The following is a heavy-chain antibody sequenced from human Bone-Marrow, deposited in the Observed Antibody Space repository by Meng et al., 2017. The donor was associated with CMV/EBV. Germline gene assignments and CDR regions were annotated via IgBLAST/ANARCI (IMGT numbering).Heavy chain of an antibody. CDR3: AREVLEYCSSTSCYLRWFDP. Sequence: ASVKVSCKTSGYTFISYGINWVRQAPGQGLEWMGWISVYNGHTNSAQKLQGRVTMTTDTSTSTAYMELMSLRSEDTAVYYCAREVLEYCSSTSCYLRWFDPWGQGTLVTVSS. V-gene: IGHV1-18*01. J-gene: IGHJ5*02. CDR1: GYTFISYG. CDR2: ISVYNGHT. D-gene: IGHD2-2*01.